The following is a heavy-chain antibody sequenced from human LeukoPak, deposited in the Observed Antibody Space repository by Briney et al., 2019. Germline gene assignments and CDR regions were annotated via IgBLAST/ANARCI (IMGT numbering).Heavy chain of an antibody. J-gene: IGHJ6*03. CDR2: INHSGST. V-gene: IGHV4-34*01. CDR3: ARTPITMVRGVIRYYYYYMDV. Sequence: PSETLSLTCAVSGGSFSGYYWSWVRQPPGKGLEWIGEINHSGSTNYNPSLTSRVTISVDTSKNQFSLKLSSVTAADTAVYYCARTPITMVRGVIRYYYYYMDVWGKGTTVTVSS. D-gene: IGHD3-10*01. CDR1: GGSFSGYY.